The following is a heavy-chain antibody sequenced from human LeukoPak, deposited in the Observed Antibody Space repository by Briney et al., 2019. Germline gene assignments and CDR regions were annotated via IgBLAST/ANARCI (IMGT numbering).Heavy chain of an antibody. CDR3: AKTYYGSGSYYNGAFDI. J-gene: IGHJ3*02. Sequence: GGSLRLSCAASGFTFSSYGMSWVRQAPGKGLEWVSAISGSGGSTYYADSVKGRFTISRDNSKNTLYLQMNSLRAEDTAVYYCAKTYYGSGSYYNGAFDIWGQGTMVTVSS. D-gene: IGHD3-10*01. CDR2: ISGSGGST. V-gene: IGHV3-23*01. CDR1: GFTFSSYG.